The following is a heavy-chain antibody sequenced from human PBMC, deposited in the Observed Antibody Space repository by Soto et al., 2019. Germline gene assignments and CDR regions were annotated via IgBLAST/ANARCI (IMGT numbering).Heavy chain of an antibody. CDR2: ISSSSNTI. Sequence: EVQLVESGGGLVQPGGSLRLSCAASGFTFSDYSMNWVRQAPGKGLEWVSYISSSSNTIYYADSVKGRFTISRDNAKNSLYLQINSLRAEDTAVYYWGRGCGGDCYRVDYWGQGTLVTVSS. CDR3: GRGCGGDCYRVDY. J-gene: IGHJ4*02. CDR1: GFTFSDYS. V-gene: IGHV3-48*01. D-gene: IGHD2-21*02.